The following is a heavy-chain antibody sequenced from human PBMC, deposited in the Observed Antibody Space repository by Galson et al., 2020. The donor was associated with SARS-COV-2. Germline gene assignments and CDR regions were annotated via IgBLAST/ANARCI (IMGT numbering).Heavy chain of an antibody. J-gene: IGHJ4*02. D-gene: IGHD3-22*01. V-gene: IGHV4-39*01. CDR1: GGSISSSSYY. Sequence: EKRVHTGAGPGGSISSSSYYWGWIRQPPGKGLEWIGSIYYSGSTYYNPSLKSRVTISVDTSKNQFSLKLSSVTAADTAVYYCARTIQYYYDSSGYYRVFYFDYWGQGTLVTVSS. CDR3: ARTIQYYYDSSGYYRVFYFDY. CDR2: IYYSGST.